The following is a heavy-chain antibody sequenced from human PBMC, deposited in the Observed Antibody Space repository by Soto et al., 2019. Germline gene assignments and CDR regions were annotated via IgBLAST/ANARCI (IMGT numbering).Heavy chain of an antibody. CDR3: ARSLYSGSYTNWFDP. V-gene: IGHV4-59*01. CDR1: GGSISSYY. CDR2: IYYSGST. J-gene: IGHJ5*02. Sequence: SETLSLTCTVSGGSISSYYWSWIRQPPGKGLEWIGYIYYSGSTNYNPSLKSRVTISVDTSKNQFSLKLSSVTAADTAVYYCARSLYSGSYTNWFDPWGQGTLVTVSS. D-gene: IGHD1-26*01.